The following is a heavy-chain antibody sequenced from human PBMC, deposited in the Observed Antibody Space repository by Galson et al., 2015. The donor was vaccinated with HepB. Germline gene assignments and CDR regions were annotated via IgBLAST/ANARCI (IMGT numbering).Heavy chain of an antibody. CDR3: AVGYCSGGSCYFQFDY. Sequence: SETLSLTCAVYGGSFSGYYWSWIRQPPGKGLEWIGEINHSGSTNYNPSLKSRVTISVDTPKNQFSLKLSSVTAADTAVYYCAVGYCSGGSCYFQFDYWGQGTLVTVSS. D-gene: IGHD2-15*01. V-gene: IGHV4-34*01. J-gene: IGHJ4*02. CDR1: GGSFSGYY. CDR2: INHSGST.